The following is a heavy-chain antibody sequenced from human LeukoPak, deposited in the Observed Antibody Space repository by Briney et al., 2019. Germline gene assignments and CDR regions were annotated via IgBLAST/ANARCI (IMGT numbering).Heavy chain of an antibody. Sequence: SQTLSLTCAISGDSVSSNSAAWNWIRQSPSRGLEWLGRTYYRSKWYNDYTASLKSRITINPDTSKNQFSLQLNSVTPEDTAVYYCARDSTGYSSGYSYYLDVWGKGTTVIVSS. CDR2: TYYRSKWYN. J-gene: IGHJ6*03. V-gene: IGHV6-1*01. CDR3: ARDSTGYSSGYSYYLDV. D-gene: IGHD5-18*01. CDR1: GDSVSSNSAA.